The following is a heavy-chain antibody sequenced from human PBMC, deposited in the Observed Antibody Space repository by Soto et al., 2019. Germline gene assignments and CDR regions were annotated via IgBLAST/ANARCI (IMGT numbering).Heavy chain of an antibody. CDR2: INPSGGST. Sequence: QVQLVQSGAEVKKPGASVKVSCKASGYTFTSYYMHWVRQAPGQGLAWMGIINPSGGSTSYAQKFQGRVTMTRDTSTSTVYMELSSLRSEDTAVYYCAKAQYYDFWRSAFDIWGQGTMVTVSS. CDR1: GYTFTSYY. D-gene: IGHD3-3*01. V-gene: IGHV1-46*01. CDR3: AKAQYYDFWRSAFDI. J-gene: IGHJ3*02.